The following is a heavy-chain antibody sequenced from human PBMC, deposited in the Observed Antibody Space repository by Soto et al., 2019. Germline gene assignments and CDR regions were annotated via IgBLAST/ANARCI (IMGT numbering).Heavy chain of an antibody. CDR2: INHSGST. J-gene: IGHJ4*02. CDR3: ARGASGYYDSSGYYSPYYFDE. D-gene: IGHD3-22*01. Sequence: SETLSLTCAVYGGSFSGYYWSWIRQPPGKGLEWIGEINHSGSTNYNPSLKSRVTISVDTSKNQFSLKLSSVTAADTAVYYCARGASGYYDSSGYYSPYYFDEWGQGTMVTVSS. V-gene: IGHV4-34*01. CDR1: GGSFSGYY.